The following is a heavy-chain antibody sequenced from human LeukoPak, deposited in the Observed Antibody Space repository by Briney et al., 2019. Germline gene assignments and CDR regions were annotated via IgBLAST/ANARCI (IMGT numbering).Heavy chain of an antibody. Sequence: GGSLRLSCAASGFTFSNYAMNWVRQAPGKGLEWVSTITSSGGSTYYADSVKGRFTISRDNSKNTLYLQMNSLKAEDTAVYYCARAKVRTSSGSLTDYWGQGTLVTVSS. CDR3: ARAKVRTSSGSLTDY. D-gene: IGHD6-19*01. J-gene: IGHJ4*02. V-gene: IGHV3-23*01. CDR2: ITSSGGST. CDR1: GFTFSNYA.